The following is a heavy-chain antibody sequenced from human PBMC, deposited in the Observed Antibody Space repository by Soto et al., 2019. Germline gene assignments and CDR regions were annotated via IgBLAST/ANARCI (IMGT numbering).Heavy chain of an antibody. D-gene: IGHD3-10*01. V-gene: IGHV1-18*01. CDR2: ISAYNGNT. J-gene: IGHJ4*02. CDR1: GYTVTRYG. CDR3: ARDDYYGSVSYYRAHGH. Sequence: SKDSGYTVTRYGIGWVRQAIVQRKERMRWISAYNGNTNYAQKLQGRATLTTDTSTRTAYMEMRSLRSDDTAVYYCARDDYYGSVSYYRAHGHWGQGTLVTAYS.